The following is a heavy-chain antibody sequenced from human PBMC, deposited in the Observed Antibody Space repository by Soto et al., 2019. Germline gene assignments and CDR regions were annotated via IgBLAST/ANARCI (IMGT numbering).Heavy chain of an antibody. D-gene: IGHD6-19*01. CDR2: ISGSGGST. V-gene: IGHV3-23*01. Sequence: VGSLRLSCASSGFTFSSYAMSWVRQAPGKGLEWVSAISGSGGSTYYADSVKGRFTISRDNSKNTLYLQMNSLRAEDTAVYYCAKWLAVAGTQPFDYWGQGTLVTVSS. CDR1: GFTFSSYA. J-gene: IGHJ4*02. CDR3: AKWLAVAGTQPFDY.